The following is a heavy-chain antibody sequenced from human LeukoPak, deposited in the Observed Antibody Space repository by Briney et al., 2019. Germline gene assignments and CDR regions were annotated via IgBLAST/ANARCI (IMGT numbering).Heavy chain of an antibody. Sequence: GGSLRLSCAASGFTFSSYSMNWVRQAPGKGLEWVSSISSSSSYIYYADSVKGRFTISRDNAKNSLYLQMNSLRAEDTAVYYCARGWDYYDSSGYYYNRFDPWGQGTLVTVSS. J-gene: IGHJ5*02. CDR3: ARGWDYYDSSGYYYNRFDP. CDR2: ISSSSSYI. V-gene: IGHV3-21*01. D-gene: IGHD3-22*01. CDR1: GFTFSSYS.